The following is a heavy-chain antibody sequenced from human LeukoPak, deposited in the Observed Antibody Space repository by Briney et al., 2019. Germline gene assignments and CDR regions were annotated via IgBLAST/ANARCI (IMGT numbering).Heavy chain of an antibody. CDR1: GYTFTTYA. CDR2: INPNRGST. CDR3: ATGRVDYGDYGVVKH. V-gene: IGHV1-46*01. D-gene: IGHD4-17*01. J-gene: IGHJ1*01. Sequence: GASVKVSCKASGYTFTTYAIHWVRQAPGQRLEWMGIINPNRGSTSYAQKFQGRVTMTRDMSTSTVYMELSSLRSEDTAVYYCATGRVDYGDYGVVKHWGQGTLVTVSS.